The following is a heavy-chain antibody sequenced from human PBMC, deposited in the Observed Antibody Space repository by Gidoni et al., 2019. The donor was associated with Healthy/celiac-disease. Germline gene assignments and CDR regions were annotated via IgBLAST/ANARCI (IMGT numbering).Heavy chain of an antibody. D-gene: IGHD1-26*01. J-gene: IGHJ4*02. CDR2: ISGSGGST. V-gene: IGHV3-23*01. CDR1: GFTFSRYA. Sequence: EVQLLESGGGLVQPGGSLRLSCAASGFTFSRYAMSWVRQAPGKGLEWVSAISGSGGSTYYADSVKGRFTISRDNSKNTLYLQMNSLRAEDTAVYYCAKVGQLPGSGSTLVDWGQGTLVTVSS. CDR3: AKVGQLPGSGSTLVD.